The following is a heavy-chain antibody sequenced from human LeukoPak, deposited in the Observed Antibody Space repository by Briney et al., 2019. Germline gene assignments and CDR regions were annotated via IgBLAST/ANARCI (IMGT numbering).Heavy chain of an antibody. J-gene: IGHJ3*02. CDR1: GFTSSGSA. CDR3: TSPTYYYDSFSGAFDI. V-gene: IGHV3-73*01. D-gene: IGHD3-22*01. Sequence: PGGSLRLSCAASGFTSSGSAMHWVRQASGKGLEWVGRIRSKANSYATAYAASVKGRFTISRDDSKNTAYLQMNSLKTEDTAVYYCTSPTYYYDSFSGAFDIWGQGTMVTVSS. CDR2: IRSKANSYAT.